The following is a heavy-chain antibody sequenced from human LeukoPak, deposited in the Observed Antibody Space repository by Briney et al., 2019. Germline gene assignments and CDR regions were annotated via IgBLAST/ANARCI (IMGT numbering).Heavy chain of an antibody. J-gene: IGHJ3*02. CDR3: ASSPNWNYARGAFDI. Sequence: SETLSLTCTVSGGSISSYYWSWIRQPAGKGLEWIGRTYTSGSTSYNPSLKSRVTMSVDTSKNQFSLKLSSVTAADTAVYYCASSPNWNYARGAFDIWGQGTMVTVSS. V-gene: IGHV4-4*07. CDR2: TYTSGST. CDR1: GGSISSYY. D-gene: IGHD1-7*01.